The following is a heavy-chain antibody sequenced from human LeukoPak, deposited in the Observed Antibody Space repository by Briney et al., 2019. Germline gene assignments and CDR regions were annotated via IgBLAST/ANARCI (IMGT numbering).Heavy chain of an antibody. CDR1: GGTFSSYA. J-gene: IGHJ3*02. CDR2: IIPIFGTA. V-gene: IGHV1-69*06. CDR3: ARDEYSYVLNDAFDI. D-gene: IGHD5-18*01. Sequence: SVKVSCKASGGTFSSYAISWVRQAPGQGLEWMGGIIPIFGTANYAQKFQGRVTITADKSTSTAYMELSSLRSEDTAVYYCARDEYSYVLNDAFDIWGQGTMVTVSS.